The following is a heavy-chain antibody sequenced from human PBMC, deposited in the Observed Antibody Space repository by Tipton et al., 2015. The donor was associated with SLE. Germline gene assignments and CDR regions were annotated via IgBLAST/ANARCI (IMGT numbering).Heavy chain of an antibody. J-gene: IGHJ3*02. CDR1: GYSISSGYY. D-gene: IGHD3-9*01. CDR3: FLRYFDWLFSDAFDI. V-gene: IGHV4-38-2*01. CDR2: IYHSGST. Sequence: TLSLTCAVSGYSISSGYYWGWIRQPPGKGLEWIGSIYHSGSTYYNPSLKSRVTISVDTSKNQFSLKLSSVTAADTAVYYCFLRYFDWLFSDAFDIWDQGTMVTVSS.